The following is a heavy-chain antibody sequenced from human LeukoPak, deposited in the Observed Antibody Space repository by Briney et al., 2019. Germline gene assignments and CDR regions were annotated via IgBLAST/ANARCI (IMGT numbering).Heavy chain of an antibody. Sequence: ASVKVSCKASGYTFTSYAMHWVRQAPGQRLEWMGWINAGNGNTKYSQKFQGRVTITRDASASTAYMELSSLRSEDTAVYYCAREWELLHHDAFDIWGQGTMVTVSS. CDR2: INAGNGNT. V-gene: IGHV1-3*01. D-gene: IGHD1-26*01. CDR1: GYTFTSYA. CDR3: AREWELLHHDAFDI. J-gene: IGHJ3*02.